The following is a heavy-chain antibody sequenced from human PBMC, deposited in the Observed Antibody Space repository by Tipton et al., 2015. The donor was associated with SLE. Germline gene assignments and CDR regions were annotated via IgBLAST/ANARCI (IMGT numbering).Heavy chain of an antibody. V-gene: IGHV4-34*01. CDR1: GGSFSGNY. J-gene: IGHJ4*02. D-gene: IGHD2-21*01. CDR2: INHSGNT. Sequence: TLSLTCAVYGGSFSGNYWSWIRQSPGKGLEWIGEINHSGNTNYNPSLKSRVTISGDTSKNQFSLKLSSVTAADTAVYYCARYIVVVRYFDYWGQGTLVTVSS. CDR3: ARYIVVVRYFDY.